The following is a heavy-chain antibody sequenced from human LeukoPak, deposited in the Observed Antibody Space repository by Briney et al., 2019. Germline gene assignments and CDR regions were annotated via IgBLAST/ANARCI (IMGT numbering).Heavy chain of an antibody. CDR2: INHRGST. D-gene: IGHD6-13*01. CDR1: GGSFSGYY. CDR3: ARGRRAAASVNFDY. Sequence: SETLSLTCAVYGGSFSGYYWSWIRQPPGKGLEWIGEINHRGSTNYNPSLKSRVTISVDTSKNQFSLKLSSVTAADTAVYYCARGRRAAASVNFDYWGQGTLVTVSS. V-gene: IGHV4-34*01. J-gene: IGHJ4*02.